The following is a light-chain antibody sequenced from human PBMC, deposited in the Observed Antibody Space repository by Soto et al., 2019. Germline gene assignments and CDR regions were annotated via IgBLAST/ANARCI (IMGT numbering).Light chain of an antibody. CDR3: QQRSNWPPTRT. J-gene: IGKJ1*01. V-gene: IGKV3-11*01. CDR1: QSVSSY. CDR2: DAS. Sequence: EIVLTQSPATLSLSPGERATLSCRASQSVSSYLAWYQQKPGQAPRLLIYDASNRATGIPARFSGSGSGIDFTLTISSLEPEDVAVYSCQQRSNWPPTRTFGQGTKV.